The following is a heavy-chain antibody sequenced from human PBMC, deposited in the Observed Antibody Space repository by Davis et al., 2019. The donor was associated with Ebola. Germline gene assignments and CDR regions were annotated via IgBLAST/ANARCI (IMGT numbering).Heavy chain of an antibody. CDR3: ASGVVVVVYYYGMDV. V-gene: IGHV1-18*01. CDR2: ISAYNGNT. D-gene: IGHD2-15*01. J-gene: IGHJ6*02. CDR1: GYTFTSYA. Sequence: ASVKVSCKASGYTFTSYAMHWVRQAPGQRLEWMGWISAYNGNTNYAQKLQGRVTMTTDTSTSTAYMELSSLRSEDTAVYYCASGVVVVVYYYGMDVWGQGTTVTVSS.